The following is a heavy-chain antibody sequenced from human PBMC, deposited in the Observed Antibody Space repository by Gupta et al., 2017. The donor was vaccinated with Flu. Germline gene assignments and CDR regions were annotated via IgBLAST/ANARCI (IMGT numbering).Heavy chain of an antibody. CDR1: VFTFRDYY. V-gene: IGHV3-11*01. CDR2: ISSRGSTI. D-gene: IGHD2-2*01. CDR3: ARDDGLCEYCSSTGHDFDS. Sequence: QVQLVESGGGLVKPGGSLRLSCSASVFTFRDYYMSWIRQAPGKGLEWVSYISSRGSTIYYADYVKGRFTISRDNDKNSLYLKRNSLRAEDTAVDDCARDDGLCEYCSSTGHDFDSWGKGTMVTVXS. J-gene: IGHJ3*02.